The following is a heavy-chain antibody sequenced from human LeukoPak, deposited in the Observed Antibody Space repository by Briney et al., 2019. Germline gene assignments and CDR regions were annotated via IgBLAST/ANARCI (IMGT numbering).Heavy chain of an antibody. D-gene: IGHD2-21*01. Sequence: ASVKVSCKTSGYTFTDHHMHWVRQAPGQGPEWMGRADPKSGGTIYAQNFQGRVAMTSDTSTSTASMEVSSLKSDDTAVYYCATETWYSASWGQGTLVTVSS. CDR1: GYTFTDHH. CDR3: ATETWYSAS. V-gene: IGHV1-2*02. CDR2: ADPKSGGT. J-gene: IGHJ5*02.